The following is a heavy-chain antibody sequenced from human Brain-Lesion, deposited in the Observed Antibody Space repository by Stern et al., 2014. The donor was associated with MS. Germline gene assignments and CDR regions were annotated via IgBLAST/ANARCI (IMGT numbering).Heavy chain of an antibody. CDR3: ARDQRGITIFGVVTDYYYLGMDV. D-gene: IGHD3-3*01. J-gene: IGHJ6*02. Sequence: VHLVESGAEVKKPGASVKVSCKASGYIFTGYYINWVRQAPGQGLEWMAWINPNNGGTKYAQKFQGRVTMSRDTSISTAFVELSSLTSDDTAVYYCARDQRGITIFGVVTDYYYLGMDVWGQGTTVTVSS. CDR2: INPNNGGT. V-gene: IGHV1-2*02. CDR1: GYIFTGYY.